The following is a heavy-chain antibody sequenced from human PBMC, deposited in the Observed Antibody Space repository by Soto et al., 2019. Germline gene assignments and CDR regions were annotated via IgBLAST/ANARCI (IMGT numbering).Heavy chain of an antibody. D-gene: IGHD3-22*01. J-gene: IGHJ6*02. CDR3: ARDPNYDSSGYHPYYYGMDV. CDR2: IIPIFGTA. Sequence: QVQLVQSGAEVKKPGSSVKVSCKASGGTFSSYAISWVRQAPGQGLEWMGGIIPIFGTANYAQKFQGRVTITADGSTSTAYMELSSLRSADPAVYYCARDPNYDSSGYHPYYYGMDVWGQGTTVTVSS. CDR1: GGTFSSYA. V-gene: IGHV1-69*01.